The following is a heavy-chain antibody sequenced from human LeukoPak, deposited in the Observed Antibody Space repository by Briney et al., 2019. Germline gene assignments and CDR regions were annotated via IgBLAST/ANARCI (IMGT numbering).Heavy chain of an antibody. CDR3: AKLCSGGSCYWNY. V-gene: IGHV3-23*01. CDR2: ISASGGST. D-gene: IGHD2-15*01. J-gene: IGHJ4*02. CDR1: GFTFSSYA. Sequence: GGSLRLSCSASGFTFSSYAMSWVRQAPGKGLEWVSGISASGGSTDYADSVKGRFTISRDNSKNTLYLQMNSLRAEDTAVYYCAKLCSGGSCYWNYWGQGTLVTVSS.